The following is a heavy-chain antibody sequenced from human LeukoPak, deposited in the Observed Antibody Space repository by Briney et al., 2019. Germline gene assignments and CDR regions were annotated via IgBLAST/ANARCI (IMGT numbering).Heavy chain of an antibody. V-gene: IGHV4-59*01. CDR2: IYYSGST. Sequence: SETLSLTCTVSGGSISSYYWSWIRQPPGKGLEWLGYIYYSGSTHYNPSLKSRVTISVDTSKNQFSLKLSSVTPADTAVYYCARGRSYYDTLTGYPTGPFDYWGQGTPVTVSS. CDR1: GGSISSYY. J-gene: IGHJ4*02. D-gene: IGHD3-9*01. CDR3: ARGRSYYDTLTGYPTGPFDY.